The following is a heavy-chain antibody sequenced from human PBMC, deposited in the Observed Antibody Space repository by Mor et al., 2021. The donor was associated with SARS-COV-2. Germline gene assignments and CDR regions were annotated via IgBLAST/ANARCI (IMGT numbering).Heavy chain of an antibody. CDR3: ARDYCGGDCYSGADY. V-gene: IGHV3-30*01. Sequence: HWVRQAPGKGLEWVAVISYDGSNKYYADSVKGRFTISRDNSKNTLYLQMNSLRAEDTAVYYCARDYCGGDCYSGADYWG. J-gene: IGHJ4*01. D-gene: IGHD2-21*02. CDR2: ISYDGSNK.